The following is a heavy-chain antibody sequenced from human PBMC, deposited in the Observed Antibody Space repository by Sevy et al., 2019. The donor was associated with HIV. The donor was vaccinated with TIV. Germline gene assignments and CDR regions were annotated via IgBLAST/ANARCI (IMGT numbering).Heavy chain of an antibody. CDR1: GFTFSSYW. CDR3: ARWRAVAGSPHAFDI. V-gene: IGHV3-74*01. D-gene: IGHD6-19*01. Sequence: GGSLRLSCAASGFTFSSYWMHWVRQAPGKGLMWVSRSNGDGSSTSYADSVKGRFTISGDKAKNTLYLQMNSLGAEDTAVYYCARWRAVAGSPHAFDIWGQGTMVTVSS. J-gene: IGHJ3*02. CDR2: SNGDGSST.